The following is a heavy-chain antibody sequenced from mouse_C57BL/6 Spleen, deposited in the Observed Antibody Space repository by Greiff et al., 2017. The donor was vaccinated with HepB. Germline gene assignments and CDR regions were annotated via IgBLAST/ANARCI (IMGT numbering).Heavy chain of an antibody. CDR2: IYPGDGDT. Sequence: QVQLKESGPELVKPGASVKISCKASGYAFSSSWMNWVKQRPGKGLEWIGRIYPGDGDTNYNGKFKGKATLTADKSSSTAYMQLSSLTSEDSAVYFCARWGDGYYLTWFAYWGQGTLVTVSA. V-gene: IGHV1-82*01. D-gene: IGHD2-3*01. CDR3: ARWGDGYYLTWFAY. J-gene: IGHJ3*01. CDR1: GYAFSSSW.